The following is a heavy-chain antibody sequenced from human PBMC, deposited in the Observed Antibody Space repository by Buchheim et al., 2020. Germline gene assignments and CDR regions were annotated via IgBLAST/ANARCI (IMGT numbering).Heavy chain of an antibody. CDR3: AREAVLPQYYYGMDV. J-gene: IGHJ6*02. CDR2: IKQDGSEK. Sequence: EVQLVESGGGLVQPGGSLRLSCAASGFTFSSSWMSWVRQAPGKGLEWVANIKQDGSEKYYVDSVKGRFTISRDNAKHSLYLQMNSLRAEDTAVYYCAREAVLPQYYYGMDVWGQGTT. D-gene: IGHD2-8*01. CDR1: GFTFSSSW. V-gene: IGHV3-7*01.